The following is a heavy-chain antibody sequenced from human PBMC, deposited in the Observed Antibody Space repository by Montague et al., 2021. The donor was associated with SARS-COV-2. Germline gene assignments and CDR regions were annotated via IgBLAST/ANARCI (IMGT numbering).Heavy chain of an antibody. J-gene: IGHJ3*02. D-gene: IGHD5-12*01. V-gene: IGHV4-39*02. Sequence: SETLSLTCTVSGGSISSNNYYWDWIRQPPGKGLEWIGSIYDSGSTYYNPSLKSRVIISVDTSKNHFSLKLNSVTAADTAVYYCARRGRKLLPVATTIGGFDIWGQGTMVTVSS. CDR2: IYDSGST. CDR3: ARRGRKLLPVATTIGGFDI. CDR1: GGSISSNNYY.